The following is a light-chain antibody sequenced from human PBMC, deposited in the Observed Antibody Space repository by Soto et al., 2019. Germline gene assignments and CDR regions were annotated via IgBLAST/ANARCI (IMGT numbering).Light chain of an antibody. CDR1: QSINTY. V-gene: IGKV1-9*01. J-gene: IGKJ5*01. Sequence: DILLTQSPAFLSASVGDRATITCRASQSINTYLAWYQQKPGKAPKLLIFAASNLPNGVPSRFSGSGSGKDFTVTISILPHEDFATYCCQRRKSHPITFGQGTKVEIK. CDR2: AAS. CDR3: QRRKSHPIT.